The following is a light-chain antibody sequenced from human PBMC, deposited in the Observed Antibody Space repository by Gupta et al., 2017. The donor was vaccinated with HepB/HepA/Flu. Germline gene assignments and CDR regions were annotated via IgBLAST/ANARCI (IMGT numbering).Light chain of an antibody. CDR3: QQYYALPYT. V-gene: IGKV1-33*01. Sequence: DTQTTESPSPLSASVGDKVTITCQASQDINNYLIWYQQKPGRAPKLLIYDTSNLETGVPSRFSGSGSGTEFTLTISSLQPEDIATYLCQQYYALPYTFGQGTKLESK. CDR2: DTS. J-gene: IGKJ2*01. CDR1: QDINNY.